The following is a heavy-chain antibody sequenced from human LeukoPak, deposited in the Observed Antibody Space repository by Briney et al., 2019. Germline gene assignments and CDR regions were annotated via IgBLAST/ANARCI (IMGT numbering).Heavy chain of an antibody. D-gene: IGHD2-21*02. J-gene: IGHJ4*02. CDR1: GFTFSSYG. Sequence: PGGSLRLSCAASGFTFSSYGMHWVRQAPGKGLEWVAVISYDGSNKYYADSVKDRFPIPRDNSKNTLYLQMNSLRAEDTAVYYCAKVICGGDCFYFDYWGQGTLVTVSS. CDR3: AKVICGGDCFYFDY. V-gene: IGHV3-30*18. CDR2: ISYDGSNK.